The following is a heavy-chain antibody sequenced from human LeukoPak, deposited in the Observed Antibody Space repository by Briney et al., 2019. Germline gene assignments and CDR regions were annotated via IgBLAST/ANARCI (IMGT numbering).Heavy chain of an antibody. CDR3: ARYLSGWNPQWLAYGMDV. V-gene: IGHV1-69*04. CDR1: GGTFSSYA. J-gene: IGHJ6*02. Sequence: SVKVSCKASGGTFSSYAISWVRQAPGQGLEWMGRIIPILGIANYAQKFQGGVTITADKSTSTAYMELSSLRSEDTAVYYCARYLSGWNPQWLAYGMDVWGQGTTVTVSS. D-gene: IGHD6-19*01. CDR2: IIPILGIA.